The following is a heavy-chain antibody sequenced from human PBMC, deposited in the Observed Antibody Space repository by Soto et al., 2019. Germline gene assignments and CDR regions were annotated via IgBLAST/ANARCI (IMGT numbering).Heavy chain of an antibody. CDR3: VRGQPHRITIFEVVIRSYDYGMDV. CDR2: INYRGST. CDR1: GGSFTGYY. Sequence: PSGTLSLTCAVYGGSFTGYYWTWIRQTPGKGLEWIGEINYRGSTYYNPSLESRITMAVDTSKNQFSLKLSSVTAADTAVYFCVRGQPHRITIFEVVIRSYDYGMDVWGQGTTVTVSS. J-gene: IGHJ6*02. V-gene: IGHV4-34*01. D-gene: IGHD3-3*01.